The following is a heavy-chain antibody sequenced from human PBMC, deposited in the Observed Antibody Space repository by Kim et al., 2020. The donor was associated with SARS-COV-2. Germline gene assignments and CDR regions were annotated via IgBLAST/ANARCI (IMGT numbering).Heavy chain of an antibody. Sequence: GGTLRLSCAASGFTFSSYAMSWVRQAPGKGLEWVSAISGSGGSTYSADSVKGRFTISRDNSKNTRYLQMNSLRAEDTAVYYCAKWVALTGDQVPDAFEIWVQATMVALSP. D-gene: IGHD3-9*01. CDR2: ISGSGGST. V-gene: IGHV3-23*01. J-gene: IGHJ3*02. CDR1: GFTFSSYA. CDR3: AKWVALTGDQVPDAFEI.